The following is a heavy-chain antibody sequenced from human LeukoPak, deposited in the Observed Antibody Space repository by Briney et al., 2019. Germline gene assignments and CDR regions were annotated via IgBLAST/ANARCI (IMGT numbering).Heavy chain of an antibody. Sequence: PGGSLRLSCAASGFTFSSYSMNWVRQAPGKGLEWVSYISSSSSTIYYADSVKGRFTISRDNAKNSLYLQMNSLRAEDTAVYYCATSGYSYGYLYYYYGMDVWGQGTTVTVSS. CDR2: ISSSSSTI. D-gene: IGHD5-18*01. J-gene: IGHJ6*02. CDR3: ATSGYSYGYLYYYYGMDV. V-gene: IGHV3-48*01. CDR1: GFTFSSYS.